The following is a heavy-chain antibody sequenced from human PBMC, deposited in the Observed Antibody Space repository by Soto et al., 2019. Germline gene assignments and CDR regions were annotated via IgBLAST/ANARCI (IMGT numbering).Heavy chain of an antibody. CDR3: ARALGSWGAYYFDY. V-gene: IGHV2-5*02. CDR2: IYWDDDK. D-gene: IGHD3-16*01. J-gene: IGHJ4*02. CDR1: GFSLNTYGVG. Sequence: QITLKESGPTLVKPTQTLTLTCTVSGFSLNTYGVGVGWIRQPPGKALEWLALIYWDDDKRYSPSLKSRLTITKDTSKHPVVLTMTNMDPVDTVTYYCARALGSWGAYYFDYWGQGTLVTVSS.